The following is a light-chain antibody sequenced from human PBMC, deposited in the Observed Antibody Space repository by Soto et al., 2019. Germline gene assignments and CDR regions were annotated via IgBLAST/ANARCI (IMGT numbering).Light chain of an antibody. CDR1: QSVNNN. CDR2: GAS. V-gene: IGKV3D-20*02. J-gene: IGKJ5*01. CDR3: KQRSDWIT. Sequence: VTQSPATLSLSPGDSATLSCRASQSVNNNLAWYQQKLGQAPRVLIYGASSRATGIQDRFSGSGSGTEFTLTISRLEPEDFAVYYCKQRSDWITGGQGTRLEIK.